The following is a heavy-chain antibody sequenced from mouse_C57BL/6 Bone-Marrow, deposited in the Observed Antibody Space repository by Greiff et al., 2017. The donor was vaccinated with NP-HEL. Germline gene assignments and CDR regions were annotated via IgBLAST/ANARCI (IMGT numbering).Heavy chain of an antibody. D-gene: IGHD1-1*01. CDR2: IDPENGDT. Sequence: EVQLQQSGAELVRPGASVKLSCTVSGFNIKDDYMHWVKQRPEQGLEWIGWIDPENGDTEYASQFQGKATITAATSSNTAYLQLSSLTSEDTAVYYCTTGGSSPYAMDYWGQGTSVTVSS. CDR3: TTGGSSPYAMDY. V-gene: IGHV14-4*01. CDR1: GFNIKDDY. J-gene: IGHJ4*01.